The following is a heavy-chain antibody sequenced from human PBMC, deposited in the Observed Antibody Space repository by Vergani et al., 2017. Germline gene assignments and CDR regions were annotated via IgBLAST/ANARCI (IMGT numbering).Heavy chain of an antibody. CDR1: GFTFSSYA. Sequence: EVQLLESGGGLVQPGGSLRLSCAASGFTFSSYAMSWVRQAPGKGLEWVSVISGSGGSTYYADSVKGRFTISRDNSKNTLYLQMNSLRAEDTAVYYCAKVLSVSGWYGVDDAFDIWGQGTMVTVSS. V-gene: IGHV3-23*01. D-gene: IGHD6-19*01. CDR3: AKVLSVSGWYGVDDAFDI. J-gene: IGHJ3*02. CDR2: ISGSGGST.